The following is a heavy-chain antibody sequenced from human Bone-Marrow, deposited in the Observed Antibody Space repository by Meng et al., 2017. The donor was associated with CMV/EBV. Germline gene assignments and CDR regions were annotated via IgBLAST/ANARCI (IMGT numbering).Heavy chain of an antibody. CDR1: GFTFHNYA. CDR3: ASPASTYYDFWSGYYLPLDV. D-gene: IGHD3-3*01. Sequence: GESLKISCAASGFTFHNYAMTWVRQAPGKGLEWVSAISGSGGSTYYADSVKGRFTISRDNSKNTLYLQMNSLRVEDTAVYYCASPASTYYDFWSGYYLPLDVWGQGTTVTVSS. CDR2: ISGSGGST. V-gene: IGHV3-23*01. J-gene: IGHJ6*02.